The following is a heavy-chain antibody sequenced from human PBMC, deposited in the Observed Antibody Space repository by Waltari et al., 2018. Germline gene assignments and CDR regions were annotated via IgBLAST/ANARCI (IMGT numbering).Heavy chain of an antibody. Sequence: EVQLVESGGGLVQPGGSLRLSCAASGFTVSSNYMSWVRQAPGKGLEWFVVIYSGGSTYYADSVKGRFTISRHNSKNTLYLQMNSLRAEDTAVYYCASSLGVWDLGAFDIWGQGTMVTVSS. J-gene: IGHJ3*02. V-gene: IGHV3-53*04. CDR2: IYSGGST. CDR1: GFTVSSNY. D-gene: IGHD6-13*01. CDR3: ASSLGVWDLGAFDI.